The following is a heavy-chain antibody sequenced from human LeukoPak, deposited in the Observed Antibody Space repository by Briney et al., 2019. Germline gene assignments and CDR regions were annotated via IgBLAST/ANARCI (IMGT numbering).Heavy chain of an antibody. J-gene: IGHJ4*02. Sequence: GGSLRLSCAASGFTFSRYDMHWVRQAPGKGLEWVAVISYDGSNKYYADSVKGRFTISRDNSKNTLYLQMNSLRAEDTAVYYCAKEWDYYDSSGYYFAPDYWGQGTLVTVSS. CDR3: AKEWDYYDSSGYYFAPDY. V-gene: IGHV3-30*18. CDR1: GFTFSRYD. CDR2: ISYDGSNK. D-gene: IGHD3-22*01.